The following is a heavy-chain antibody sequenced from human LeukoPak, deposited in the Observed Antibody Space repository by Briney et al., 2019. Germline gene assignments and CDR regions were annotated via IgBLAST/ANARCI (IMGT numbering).Heavy chain of an antibody. CDR1: GGSISSSSYY. CDR3: ARQSEYYYDSSGYRDFDY. J-gene: IGHJ4*02. Sequence: SETLSLTCTVSGGSISSSSYYWGWIRQPPGKGLEWIGSIYYSGGTYSNPSLKGRVTISADTSKNQFSLKLSSVTAADTAVYYCARQSEYYYDSSGYRDFDYWGQGTLVTVSS. CDR2: IYYSGGT. D-gene: IGHD3-22*01. V-gene: IGHV4-39*01.